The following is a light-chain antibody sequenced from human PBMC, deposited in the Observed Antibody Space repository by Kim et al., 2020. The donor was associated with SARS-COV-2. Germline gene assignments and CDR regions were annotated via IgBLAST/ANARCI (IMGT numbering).Light chain of an antibody. Sequence: EMGMTQSPATLSVSPGERATLSCRASQSVSSNLAWYQQKPGQAPRLLIYGASTRATGIPARFSGNGSGTEFTLTISSLQSEDFAVYYCQQYNSWPLTCGGGTKVDIK. V-gene: IGKV3-15*01. J-gene: IGKJ4*01. CDR3: QQYNSWPLT. CDR1: QSVSSN. CDR2: GAS.